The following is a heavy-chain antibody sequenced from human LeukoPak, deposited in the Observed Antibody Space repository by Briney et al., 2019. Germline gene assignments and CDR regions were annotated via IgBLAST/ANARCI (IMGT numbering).Heavy chain of an antibody. J-gene: IGHJ4*02. Sequence: GGSLRLSCAASGFTFSSYSMNWVRQAPGKGLEWVSSISSSSSYIYYADSVKGRFTIARDNAKNSLYLQMNSLRAEDTAVYYCARADPRGNCSSTSCYMYFDYWGQGTLVTVSS. D-gene: IGHD2-2*02. V-gene: IGHV3-21*01. CDR2: ISSSSSYI. CDR1: GFTFSSYS. CDR3: ARADPRGNCSSTSCYMYFDY.